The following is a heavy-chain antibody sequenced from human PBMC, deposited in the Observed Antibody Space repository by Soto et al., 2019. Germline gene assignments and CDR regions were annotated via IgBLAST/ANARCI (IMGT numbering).Heavy chain of an antibody. CDR2: ISGSGGST. D-gene: IGHD6-6*01. Sequence: GGSLRLSCAASGFTFTTYAMSWVRQAPGKGLEWVSAISGSGGSTYYADSVKGRFTISRDNSKNTLYLQMHSLRAEDTAVYYCAKNWDTTSSSSAHWGQGTLVTVSS. CDR1: GFTFTTYA. CDR3: AKNWDTTSSSSAH. J-gene: IGHJ4*02. V-gene: IGHV3-23*01.